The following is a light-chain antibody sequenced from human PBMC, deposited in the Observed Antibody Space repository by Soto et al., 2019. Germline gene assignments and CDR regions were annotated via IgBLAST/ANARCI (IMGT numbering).Light chain of an antibody. J-gene: IGKJ5*01. CDR3: QQYNDWPPIT. V-gene: IGKV3-15*01. CDR1: QSVSNN. Sequence: EIMMTQSPATLSVSPGESATLSCRASQSVSNNLAWYQHKPGQVPRLLIYYASTRATGIPARFSGSGSGTAFTLTISSLQSEDFALYYCQQYNDWPPITFGQGTRLEIK. CDR2: YAS.